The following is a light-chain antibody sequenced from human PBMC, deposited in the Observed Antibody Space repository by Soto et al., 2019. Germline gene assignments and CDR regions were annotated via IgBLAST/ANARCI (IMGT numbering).Light chain of an antibody. CDR1: SSDIGFYNY. CDR3: TSYTRSDTYV. J-gene: IGLJ1*01. CDR2: EVT. Sequence: QPVLTQPASVSGSPGQSITISCTGTSSDIGFYNYVSWYQQHPGKAPKLVISEVTIRPSGVSDRFSGSKSGNSASLTISGLQPEDEADYYCTSYTRSDTYVFGPGTKLTVL. V-gene: IGLV2-14*01.